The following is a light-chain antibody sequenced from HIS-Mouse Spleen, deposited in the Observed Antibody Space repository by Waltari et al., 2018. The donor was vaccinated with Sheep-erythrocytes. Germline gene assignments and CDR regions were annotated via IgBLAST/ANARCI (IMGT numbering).Light chain of an antibody. CDR3: QSADSSGTYV. Sequence: SYELTQPPSVSVSPGQTASTTCSGDALPKQYAYWYQQKPGQAPVVVIYKDSERPSGIPERFSGSSSGTTVTLTISGVQAEDEADYYCQSADSSGTYVFGTGTKVTVL. V-gene: IGLV3-25*03. CDR2: KDS. J-gene: IGLJ1*01. CDR1: ALPKQY.